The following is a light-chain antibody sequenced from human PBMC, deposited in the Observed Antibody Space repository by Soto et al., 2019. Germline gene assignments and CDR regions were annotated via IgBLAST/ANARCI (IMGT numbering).Light chain of an antibody. V-gene: IGKV3-20*01. CDR2: GAS. CDR3: QPYGSSPRT. Sequence: EIVLTQSPGTLSLSPGERATLSCRASQSVSSSYLAWYQQKPGQAPRLLIYGASSRATGIPDRFSGSGSGTNFTSTNRRPEPEDFSRVYCQPYGSSPRTVGQGTKVEIK. J-gene: IGKJ1*01. CDR1: QSVSSSY.